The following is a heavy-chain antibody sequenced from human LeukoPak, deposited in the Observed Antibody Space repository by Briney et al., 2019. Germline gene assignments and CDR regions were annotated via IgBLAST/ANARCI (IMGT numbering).Heavy chain of an antibody. CDR2: IIPIFGTA. CDR1: GGTFSSYA. J-gene: IGHJ4*02. V-gene: IGHV1-69*05. D-gene: IGHD7-27*01. Sequence: SVKVSCKASGGTFSSYAISWVRQAPGQGLEWMGRIIPIFGTANYAQKFQGRVTITTDESTSTAYMELSSLRSEDTAVYYCARSNSTGDPFDYWGQGTLVTVSS. CDR3: ARSNSTGDPFDY.